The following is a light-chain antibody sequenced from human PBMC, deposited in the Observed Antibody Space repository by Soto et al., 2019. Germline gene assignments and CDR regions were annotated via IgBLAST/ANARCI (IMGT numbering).Light chain of an antibody. V-gene: IGKV3-20*01. J-gene: IGKJ1*01. CDR3: QQYGSSSWT. CDR1: QSVSSSD. CDR2: DAS. Sequence: EVVLTQSPGTLSLSPGARATPSCRASQSVSSSDLAWYQQKPGQAPRLLMYDASSRATGIPDRFSGSGSGTDFTLTISRLDPEDFAVYYCQQYGSSSWTFGQGTKVDI.